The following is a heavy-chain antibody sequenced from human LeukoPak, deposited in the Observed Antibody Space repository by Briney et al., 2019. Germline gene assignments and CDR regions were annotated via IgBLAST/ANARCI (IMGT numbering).Heavy chain of an antibody. D-gene: IGHD1-26*01. CDR3: ANLVGASPFDY. Sequence: PGGSLRLSCAASGFTFSSYAMSWVRQAPGKGLEWVSAISGSGGSTFYPDSVKGRFTISRDNSKNTLYLQMNSLRAEDTALYYCANLVGASPFDYWGQGTLVTVSS. CDR2: ISGSGGST. V-gene: IGHV3-23*01. CDR1: GFTFSSYA. J-gene: IGHJ4*02.